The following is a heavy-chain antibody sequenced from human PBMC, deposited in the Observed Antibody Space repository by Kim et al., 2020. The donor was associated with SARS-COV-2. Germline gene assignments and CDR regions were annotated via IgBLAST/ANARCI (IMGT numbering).Heavy chain of an antibody. J-gene: IGHJ6*03. CDR1: GYTFTSYA. V-gene: IGHV1-3*01. D-gene: IGHD6-13*01. Sequence: ASVKVSCKASGYTFTSYAMHWVRQAPGQRLEWMGWINAGNGNTKYSQKFQGRVTITRDTSASTAYMELSSLRSEDTAVYYCARDPQYSSSWYYYYYYMDVWGKGTTVTVSS. CDR2: INAGNGNT. CDR3: ARDPQYSSSWYYYYYYMDV.